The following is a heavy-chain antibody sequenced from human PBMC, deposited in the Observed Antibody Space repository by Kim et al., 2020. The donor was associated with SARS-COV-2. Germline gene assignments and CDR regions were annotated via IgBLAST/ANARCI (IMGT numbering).Heavy chain of an antibody. CDR2: IYYSGST. CDR3: AREGTGYSYVGNSVGAFDI. V-gene: IGHV4-61*01. Sequence: SETLSLTCTVSGGSVSSGSYYWSWIRQPPGKGLEWIGYIYYSGSTNYNPSLKSRVTISVDTSKNQFSLKLSSVTAADTAVYYCAREGTGYSYVGNSVGAFDIWGQGTMVTVSS. J-gene: IGHJ3*02. D-gene: IGHD5-18*01. CDR1: GGSVSSGSYY.